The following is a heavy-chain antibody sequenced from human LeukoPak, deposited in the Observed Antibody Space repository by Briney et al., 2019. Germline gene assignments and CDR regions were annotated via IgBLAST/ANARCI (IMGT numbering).Heavy chain of an antibody. V-gene: IGHV1-18*01. CDR1: GYTFTSYD. CDR3: ARTSLWGYCSGASCYFDY. D-gene: IGHD2-15*01. CDR2: ISAYNGNT. J-gene: IGHJ4*02. Sequence: ASVKVSCKASGYTFTSYDINWVRQATGQGLEWMGWISAYNGNTNSAQNLQGRVTMTTDTSTSTAYMELRSLRSDDTAVYYCARTSLWGYCSGASCYFDYWGQGTLVTVSS.